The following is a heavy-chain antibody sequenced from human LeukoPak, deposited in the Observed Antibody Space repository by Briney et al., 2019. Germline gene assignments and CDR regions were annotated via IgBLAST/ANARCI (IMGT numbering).Heavy chain of an antibody. V-gene: IGHV7-4-1*02. CDR1: GYTFTSYA. D-gene: IGHD2-2*01. J-gene: IGHJ4*02. CDR3: ARDFPYCSSTSCHFGGH. Sequence: ASVKVSCKASGYTFTSYAMNWVRQAPGQGLEWMGRINTNTGNPTYAQGFTGRFVFSLDTSVSTAYLQISSLTAEDTAVYYCARDFPYCSSTSCHFGGHWGQGTLVTVSS. CDR2: INTNTGNP.